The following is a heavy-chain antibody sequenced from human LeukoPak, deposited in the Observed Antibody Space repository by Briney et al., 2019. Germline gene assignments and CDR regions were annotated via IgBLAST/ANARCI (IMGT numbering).Heavy chain of an antibody. D-gene: IGHD1-26*01. J-gene: IGHJ4*02. CDR1: GGSFSGYY. CDR3: AGRANSGSYSGY. CDR2: INHSGST. Sequence: SETLSLTCAVYGGSFSGYYWSWIRQPPGKGLEWIGEINHSGSTNYNPSLKSRVTISVDTSKNQFSLKLSSVTAADTAVYYCAGRANSGSYSGYRGQGTLVTVSS. V-gene: IGHV4-34*01.